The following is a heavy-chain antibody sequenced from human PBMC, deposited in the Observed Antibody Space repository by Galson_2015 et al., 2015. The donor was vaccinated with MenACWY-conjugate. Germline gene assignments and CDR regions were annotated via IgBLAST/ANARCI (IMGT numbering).Heavy chain of an antibody. CDR2: ITGGNNNT. V-gene: IGHV3-23*01. D-gene: IGHD3-10*01. J-gene: IGHJ6*02. Sequence: SLRLSCAASGFTFSNHAMSWVRQAPGKGLEWVSTITGGNNNTYYADSVKGRFTISRDDSKNTPYLQMNSLRAEDTAVYYCAKNVGSGSSPRGYYGMDVWGQGTTVTASS. CDR3: AKNVGSGSSPRGYYGMDV. CDR1: GFTFSNHA.